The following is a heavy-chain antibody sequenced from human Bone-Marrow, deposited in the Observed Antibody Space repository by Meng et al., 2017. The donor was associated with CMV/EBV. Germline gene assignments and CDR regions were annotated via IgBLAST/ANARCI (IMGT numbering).Heavy chain of an antibody. Sequence: GESLKISCAASGFTFSTYHMHWVRQAPGKGLEWVAFIHYDGSDEYYADSVRGRFTISRDNSKNTLYLQMNSLRAEDTAVYYCARDLAYYDSWSGYQSYYYYGMDVWGQGTTVTVSS. J-gene: IGHJ6*02. D-gene: IGHD3-3*01. CDR1: GFTFSTYH. CDR2: IHYDGSDE. V-gene: IGHV3-30*02. CDR3: ARDLAYYDSWSGYQSYYYYGMDV.